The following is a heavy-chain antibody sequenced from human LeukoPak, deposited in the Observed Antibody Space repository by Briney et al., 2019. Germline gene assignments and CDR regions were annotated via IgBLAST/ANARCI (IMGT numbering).Heavy chain of an antibody. V-gene: IGHV3-33*06. D-gene: IGHD3-10*01. J-gene: IGHJ4*02. CDR2: IWYDGSNK. CDR3: AKGALWFETNFDY. CDR1: GFTFSSYG. Sequence: GGSLRLSCAASGFTFSSYGMHWVRQAPGKGLEWVAVIWYDGSNKYYADSVKGRFTISRDNSKNTLYLQMNSLRAEDTAVYYCAKGALWFETNFDYWGQGTLVTVSS.